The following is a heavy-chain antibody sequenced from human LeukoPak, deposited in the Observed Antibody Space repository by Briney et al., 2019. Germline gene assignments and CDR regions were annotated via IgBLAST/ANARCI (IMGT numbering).Heavy chain of an antibody. V-gene: IGHV4-59*11. J-gene: IGHJ5*02. CDR2: IYYSGST. Sequence: PSETLSLTCTVSGGSISSHYWSWIRQPPGKGLEWIGYIYYSGSTNYNPSLKSRVTISVDTSKNQFSLKLSSVTAADTAVYYCARAPHMAAAPNWFDPWGQGTLVTVSS. CDR3: ARAPHMAAAPNWFDP. D-gene: IGHD6-13*01. CDR1: GGSISSHY.